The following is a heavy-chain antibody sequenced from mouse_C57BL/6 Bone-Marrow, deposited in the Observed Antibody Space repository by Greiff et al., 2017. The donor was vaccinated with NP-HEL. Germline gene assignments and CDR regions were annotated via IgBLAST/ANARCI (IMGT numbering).Heavy chain of an antibody. CDR1: GFTFSDYG. CDR3: ASSTGADFDY. J-gene: IGHJ2*01. CDR2: ISSGSSTI. D-gene: IGHD4-1*02. Sequence: EVNVVESGGGLVKPGGSLKLSCAASGFTFSDYGMHWVRQAPEKGLEWVAYISSGSSTIYYADTVKGRFTMSRDNSKNTLFLQMTSLRSDDTAVYYCASSTGADFDYWGQGTTLTVSS. V-gene: IGHV5-17*01.